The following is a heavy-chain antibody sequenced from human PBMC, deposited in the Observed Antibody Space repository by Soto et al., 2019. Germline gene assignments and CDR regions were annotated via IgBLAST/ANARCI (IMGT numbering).Heavy chain of an antibody. CDR1: GGSFSGYY. Sequence: QVQLQQWGAGLLKPSETLSLTCAVYGGSFSGYYWSWIRQPPGKGLEWIGEINHSGSTNYNPSLKRRVTISVDTSKNQFSLKLSSVTAADTAVYYCARGRTVARYFDLWGRGTLVTVSS. V-gene: IGHV4-34*01. CDR3: ARGRTVARYFDL. CDR2: INHSGST. D-gene: IGHD4-17*01. J-gene: IGHJ2*01.